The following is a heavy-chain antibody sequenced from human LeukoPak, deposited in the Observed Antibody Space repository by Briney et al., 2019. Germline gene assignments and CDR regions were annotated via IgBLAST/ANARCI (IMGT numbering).Heavy chain of an antibody. CDR3: AKGGIAVSGTDSFDY. D-gene: IGHD6-19*01. Sequence: GGSLRLSCAATGFTFSNYAMFWVRQAPGKGLECVSVISGSGYITYYADSVKGRFTISRDNSKNTLYLEMNSLRAEDTALYYCAKGGIAVSGTDSFDYWGQGALVTVSS. V-gene: IGHV3-23*01. CDR1: GFTFSNYA. J-gene: IGHJ4*02. CDR2: ISGSGYIT.